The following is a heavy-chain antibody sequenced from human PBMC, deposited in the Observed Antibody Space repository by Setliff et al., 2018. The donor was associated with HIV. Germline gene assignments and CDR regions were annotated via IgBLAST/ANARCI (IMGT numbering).Heavy chain of an antibody. CDR2: MNPNSGNT. CDR3: ARDPPSSGWYRADY. Sequence: ASVKVSCKASGYTFTSYDINWVRQATGQGLEWMGWMNPNSGNTDYAQKFQGRVTMTRNTSIRTAFMELRSLRSDDTAVYYCARDPPSSGWYRADYWGQGTRVTVSS. V-gene: IGHV1-8*02. D-gene: IGHD6-19*01. CDR1: GYTFTSYD. J-gene: IGHJ4*02.